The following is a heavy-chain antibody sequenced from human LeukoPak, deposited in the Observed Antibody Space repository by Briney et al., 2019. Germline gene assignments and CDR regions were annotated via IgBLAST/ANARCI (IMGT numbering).Heavy chain of an antibody. CDR3: AKDRSSGTFDY. J-gene: IGHJ4*02. Sequence: GRSLRLSSAASGFTFDDYAMHWVRHAPGKGLEWVSGISWNSGSIGYADSVKGRFTISRDNAKNSLYLQMNSLRAEDTALYYCAKDRSSGTFDYWGQGTLVTVSS. CDR2: ISWNSGSI. D-gene: IGHD3-3*01. CDR1: GFTFDDYA. V-gene: IGHV3-9*01.